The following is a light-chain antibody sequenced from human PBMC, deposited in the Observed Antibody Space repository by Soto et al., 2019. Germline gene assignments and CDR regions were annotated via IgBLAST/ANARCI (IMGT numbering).Light chain of an antibody. CDR2: GAS. CDR3: HQYDSSPLT. V-gene: IGKV3-20*01. Sequence: EIVLTQSPGTLSLSPGERATLSCRASQSVSSSYLAWYQQKPGQAPRLLNYGASSSATGIPDRFSGSGSGTDFTLTISRLEPEDFAVYYCHQYDSSPLTFGGGTKVEIK. CDR1: QSVSSSY. J-gene: IGKJ4*01.